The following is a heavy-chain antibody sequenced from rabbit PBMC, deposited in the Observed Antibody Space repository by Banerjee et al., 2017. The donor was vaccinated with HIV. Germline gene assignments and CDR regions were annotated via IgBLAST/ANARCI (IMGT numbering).Heavy chain of an antibody. J-gene: IGHJ3*01. D-gene: IGHD2-1*01. CDR2: IDTSRGST. CDR1: GIDFSHYG. Sequence: QEQVVEFGGGLVTLGGSLKLSCKASGIDFSHYGISWVRQVLGKGLEWIACIDTSRGSTYYASWAKGRFTISKTSSITVTLQMTGLTAADTATYFCARDHSYYDHGKFDLWGQGTLVTVS. V-gene: IGHV1S45*01. CDR3: ARDHSYYDHGKFDL.